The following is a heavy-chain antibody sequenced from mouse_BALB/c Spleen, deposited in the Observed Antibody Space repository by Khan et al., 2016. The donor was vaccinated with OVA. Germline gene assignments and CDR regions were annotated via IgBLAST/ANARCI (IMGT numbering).Heavy chain of an antibody. CDR1: GFSLTSYG. CDR3: ARLEDI. J-gene: IGHJ2*01. CDR2: IWAGGST. V-gene: IGHV2-9*02. D-gene: IGHD1-3*01. Sequence: VELVESGPGLVAPSQSLSITCTVSGFSLTSYGVHWVRQPPGKGLEWLGVIWAGGSTNYNSALMSRLSISKDKSKSQVFLKTNSLQTDDTAMYYFARLEDIWGQGTTLTVSS.